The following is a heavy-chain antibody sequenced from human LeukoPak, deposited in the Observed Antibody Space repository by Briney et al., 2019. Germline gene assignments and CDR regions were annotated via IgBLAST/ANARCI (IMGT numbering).Heavy chain of an antibody. CDR3: ARRSTCTNGVCYTFDY. Sequence: SETLSLTCTVSGGPISSYYWSWIRQPPGKGLEWIGYIYYSGSTNYNPSLKSRVTMSVDTSKNQFSLKLSSVTAADTAVYYCARRSTCTNGVCYTFDYWGLGTLVTVSS. J-gene: IGHJ4*02. D-gene: IGHD2-8*01. CDR2: IYYSGST. CDR1: GGPISSYY. V-gene: IGHV4-59*08.